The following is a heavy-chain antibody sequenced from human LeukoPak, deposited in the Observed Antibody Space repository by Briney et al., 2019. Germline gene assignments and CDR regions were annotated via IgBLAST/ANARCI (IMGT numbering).Heavy chain of an antibody. Sequence: GGSLRLSCAASGFTLSSYAVSWVRQAPGKGLEWVSAISGSGGSTYYADSVKGRFTISRDNSKNTLYLQMNSLRAEDTAVYYCAKSSRGYVSSFDYWGQGTLVTVSS. J-gene: IGHJ4*02. V-gene: IGHV3-23*01. CDR3: AKSSRGYVSSFDY. D-gene: IGHD5-12*01. CDR2: ISGSGGST. CDR1: GFTLSSYA.